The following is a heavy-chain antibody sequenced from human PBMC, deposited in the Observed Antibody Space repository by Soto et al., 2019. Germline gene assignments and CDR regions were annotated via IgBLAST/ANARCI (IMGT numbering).Heavy chain of an antibody. Sequence: QVPLVESGGGVVQPGRSLRLSCAASGFTFSSYAMHWVRQAPGKGLEWVAVISYDGSNKYYADSVKGRFTISRDNSKNTLYLQMNSLRAEDTAVYYCARGDSSSRYYYYGMDVWGQGTTVTVSS. J-gene: IGHJ6*02. V-gene: IGHV3-30-3*01. CDR3: ARGDSSSRYYYYGMDV. D-gene: IGHD6-6*01. CDR1: GFTFSSYA. CDR2: ISYDGSNK.